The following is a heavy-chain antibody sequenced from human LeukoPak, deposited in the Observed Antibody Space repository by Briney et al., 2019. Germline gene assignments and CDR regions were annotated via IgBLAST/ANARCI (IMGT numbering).Heavy chain of an antibody. J-gene: IGHJ4*02. Sequence: SETLSLTCAVYGGSFSGYYWSCIRQPPGKGLEWIGEINHSGSTNYNPSLKSRVTISVDTSKNQFSLKLSSVTAADTAVYYCARRAYYGSGSYMAFWGQGTLVTVSS. CDR2: INHSGST. CDR3: ARRAYYGSGSYMAF. D-gene: IGHD3-10*01. V-gene: IGHV4-34*01. CDR1: GGSFSGYY.